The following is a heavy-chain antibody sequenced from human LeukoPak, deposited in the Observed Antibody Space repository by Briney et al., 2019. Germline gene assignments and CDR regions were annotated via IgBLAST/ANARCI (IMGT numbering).Heavy chain of an antibody. J-gene: IGHJ6*03. D-gene: IGHD2-8*01. CDR3: ANGNRCTSPNCLGYYYFYMDV. Sequence: GRSLRLSCAASGFTFSSYAMNWVRQAPGRGLEGVSGFSGSGGTTYYADSVKGRFTISRDNSKNTLYLQMNSLRAEDTAVYYCANGNRCTSPNCLGYYYFYMDVWGKGTTVTVSS. CDR1: GFTFSSYA. CDR2: FSGSGGTT. V-gene: IGHV3-23*01.